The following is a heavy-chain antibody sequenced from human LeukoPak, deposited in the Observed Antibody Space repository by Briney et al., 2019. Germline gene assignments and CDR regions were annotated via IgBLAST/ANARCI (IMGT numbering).Heavy chain of an antibody. CDR3: ARDRIGVGTMVRGGHPPDWFDP. CDR1: GGTFSSYA. V-gene: IGHV1-69*13. Sequence: ASVKVSCKASGGTFSSYAISWVRQAPGQGLEWMGGIIPIFGTANYAQKFQGRVTITADESTSTAYMELSSLRSEDTAVYYCARDRIGVGTMVRGGHPPDWFDPWGQGTLVTVSS. CDR2: IIPIFGTA. J-gene: IGHJ5*02. D-gene: IGHD3-10*01.